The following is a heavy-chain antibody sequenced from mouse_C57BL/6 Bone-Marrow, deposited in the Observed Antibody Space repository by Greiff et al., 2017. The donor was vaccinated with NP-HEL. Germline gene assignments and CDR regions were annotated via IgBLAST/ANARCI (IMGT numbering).Heavy chain of an antibody. CDR2: SRNKANDYTT. CDR1: GFTFSDFY. V-gene: IGHV7-1*01. Sequence: EVMLVESGGGLVQSGRSLRLSCATSGFTFSDFYMEWVRQAPGKGLEWIAASRNKANDYTTEYSASVKGRFIVSRDTSQSILYLQMNALRAEDTAIYYCARDARYSNYYAMDYWGQGTSVTVSS. J-gene: IGHJ4*01. D-gene: IGHD2-5*01. CDR3: ARDARYSNYYAMDY.